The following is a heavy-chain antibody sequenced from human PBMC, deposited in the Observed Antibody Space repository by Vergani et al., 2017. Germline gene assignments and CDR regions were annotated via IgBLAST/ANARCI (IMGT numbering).Heavy chain of an antibody. CDR2: IYDSRNN. D-gene: IGHD6-6*01. V-gene: IGHV4-39*01. CDR1: GMSISNNNYY. CDR3: ARHLRQLARNDVFDF. J-gene: IGHJ3*01. Sequence: QLQLQESGPRLVKPSETLSLTCSLSGMSISNNNYYWGWILQPPGKGLEWIGSIYDSRNNNYSPSLKSRVSISVDTSKNQFSLNLTSVTAADTAVYYFARHLRQLARNDVFDFWGHGTLVTVSS.